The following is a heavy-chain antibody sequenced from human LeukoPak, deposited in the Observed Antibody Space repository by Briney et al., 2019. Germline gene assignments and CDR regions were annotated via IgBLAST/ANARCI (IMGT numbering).Heavy chain of an antibody. D-gene: IGHD2-8*02. J-gene: IGHJ4*02. Sequence: SQTLSLTCTVSGVSISSGSYYWSWIRQPAGKGLEWIGRIYISGTTNYNPSLKSRVTISADTSKNQFSLKVTSVTAADTAVYYCARGYWFYFDYWGQGTLVTVSS. CDR2: IYISGTT. CDR3: ARGYWFYFDY. V-gene: IGHV4-61*02. CDR1: GVSISSGSYY.